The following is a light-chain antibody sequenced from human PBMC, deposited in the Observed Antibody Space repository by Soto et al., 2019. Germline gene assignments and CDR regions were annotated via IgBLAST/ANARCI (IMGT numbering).Light chain of an antibody. Sequence: EIVLTQSPGTLSLSPGERATLSCRASQSINSRYLAWYQQKPGQAPRLLIYGASSRATGIPDRFSGSGSGIDFTLTISRLEPEDFAVYYGQQFGSSPGFTFGPGTKVDIK. CDR1: QSINSRY. CDR2: GAS. J-gene: IGKJ3*01. V-gene: IGKV3-20*01. CDR3: QQFGSSPGFT.